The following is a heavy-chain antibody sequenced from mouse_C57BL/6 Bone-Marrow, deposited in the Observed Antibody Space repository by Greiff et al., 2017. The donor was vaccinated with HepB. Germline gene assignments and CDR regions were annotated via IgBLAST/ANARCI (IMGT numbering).Heavy chain of an antibody. D-gene: IGHD2-3*01. CDR3: ARNGYYGAMDY. CDR1: GFTFSDYG. Sequence: EVHLVESGGGLVKPGGSLKLSCAASGFTFSDYGMHWVRQAPEKGLEWVAYISSGSSTIYYADTVKGRFTISRDNAKNTLFLQMTSLRSEDTAMYYCARNGYYGAMDYWGQGTSVTVSS. CDR2: ISSGSSTI. J-gene: IGHJ4*01. V-gene: IGHV5-17*01.